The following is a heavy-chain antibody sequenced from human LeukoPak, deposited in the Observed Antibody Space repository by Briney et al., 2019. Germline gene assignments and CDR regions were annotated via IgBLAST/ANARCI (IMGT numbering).Heavy chain of an antibody. Sequence: ASVKVSCKASGYTFTSYGISWVRQAPGQGLERMGWISAYNGNTNYAKKLHGRVTMTTDTSTSTAYMELRSLRSDDTAVDYCARTYYYDSIGYSDGGQATLVTVS. D-gene: IGHD3-22*01. CDR2: ISAYNGNT. CDR1: GYTFTSYG. V-gene: IGHV1-18*01. J-gene: IGHJ4*02. CDR3: ARTYYYDSIGYSD.